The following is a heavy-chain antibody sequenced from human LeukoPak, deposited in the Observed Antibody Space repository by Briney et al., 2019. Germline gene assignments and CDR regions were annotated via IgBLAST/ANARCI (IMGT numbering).Heavy chain of an antibody. CDR2: ISWNSGSI. CDR1: GFTFYDYA. J-gene: IGHJ4*02. Sequence: GGSLRLSCAASGFTFYDYAMHWVRHAPGKGLEWVSGISWNSGSIVYADSVKGRFTISRDNAKNSLYLQMNSLRAEDTALYYCAKDYGYSSSWLDYWGQGTLVTVSS. V-gene: IGHV3-9*01. D-gene: IGHD6-13*01. CDR3: AKDYGYSSSWLDY.